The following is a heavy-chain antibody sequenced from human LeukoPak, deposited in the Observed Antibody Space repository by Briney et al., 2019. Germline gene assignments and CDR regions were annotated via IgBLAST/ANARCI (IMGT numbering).Heavy chain of an antibody. Sequence: ASVKVSCKASGYTFTGYYMHWVRQAPGQGLEWMGWINPNSGGTNYAQKFQGRVTMTRDTSTSTVYMELSSLRSEDTAVYYCARGVTMIVVVRLGDGFDIWGQGTMVTVSS. V-gene: IGHV1-2*02. CDR2: INPNSGGT. J-gene: IGHJ3*02. CDR1: GYTFTGYY. CDR3: ARGVTMIVVVRLGDGFDI. D-gene: IGHD3-22*01.